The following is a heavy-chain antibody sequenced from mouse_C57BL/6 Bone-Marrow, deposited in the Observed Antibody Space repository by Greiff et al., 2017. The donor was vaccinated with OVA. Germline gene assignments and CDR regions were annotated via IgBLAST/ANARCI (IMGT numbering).Heavy chain of an antibody. CDR2: IRLKSDNYAT. J-gene: IGHJ2*01. Sequence: EVKLMESGGGLVQPGGSMKLSCVASGFTFSNYWMHWVRQSPEKGLEWVAQIRLKSDNYATHYAESVKGRFTISRDDSKSSVYLQMNNLRAEDTGIYYCTELGREGYFDYWGQGTTLTVSS. D-gene: IGHD4-1*01. V-gene: IGHV6-3*01. CDR3: TELGREGYFDY. CDR1: GFTFSNYW.